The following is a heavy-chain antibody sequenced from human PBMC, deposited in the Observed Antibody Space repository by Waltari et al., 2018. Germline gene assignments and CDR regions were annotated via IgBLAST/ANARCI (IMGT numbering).Heavy chain of an antibody. Sequence: QVQLVQSVAEVTKPGSSVTVSGKASGGTFSSYAISWVRRAPGQGLEWMGGIIPIFGTANYAQKFQGRVTITADKSTSTAYMELSSLRSEDTAVYYCARTAGIAVAGTGYFQHWGQGTLVTISS. CDR2: IIPIFGTA. J-gene: IGHJ1*01. CDR3: ARTAGIAVAGTGYFQH. D-gene: IGHD6-19*01. CDR1: GGTFSSYA. V-gene: IGHV1-69*14.